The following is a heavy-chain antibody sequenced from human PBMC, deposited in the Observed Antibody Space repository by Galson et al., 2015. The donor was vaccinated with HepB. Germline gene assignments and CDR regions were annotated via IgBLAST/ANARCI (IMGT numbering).Heavy chain of an antibody. CDR2: INPNSGGT. J-gene: IGHJ6*02. CDR3: ASSVNCGGDCYHIHYYYYYGMDV. D-gene: IGHD2-21*02. V-gene: IGHV1-2*02. Sequence: VKVSCKASGYTFTGYYMHWVRQAPGQGLEWMGWINPNSGGTNYAQKFQGRVTMTRDTSISTAYMELSRLRSDDTAVYYCASSVNCGGDCYHIHYYYYYGMDVWGQGTTVTVSS. CDR1: GYTFTGYY.